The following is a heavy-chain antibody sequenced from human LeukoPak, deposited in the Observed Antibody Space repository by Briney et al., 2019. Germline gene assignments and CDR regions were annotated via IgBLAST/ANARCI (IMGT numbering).Heavy chain of an antibody. CDR1: GFTFSSYA. CDR2: ISGSGGST. V-gene: IGHV3-23*01. J-gene: IGHJ4*02. Sequence: GGSLRLSCAASGFTFSSYAMSWVRQAPGKGLEWVSAISGSGGSTYYADSVKGRFTISRDNSKNTLYLQMNSLRAEDTAVYYCAKDRIPLDDSSGDIDYWGQGTLVTVSS. D-gene: IGHD3-22*01. CDR3: AKDRIPLDDSSGDIDY.